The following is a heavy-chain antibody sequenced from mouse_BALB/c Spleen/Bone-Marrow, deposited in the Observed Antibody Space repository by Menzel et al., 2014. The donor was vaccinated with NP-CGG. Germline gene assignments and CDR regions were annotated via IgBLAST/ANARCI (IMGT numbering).Heavy chain of an antibody. D-gene: IGHD2-1*01. V-gene: IGHV1-7*01. CDR2: INPSTGYT. CDR1: GYTFTNYW. CDR3: ARKGYGNYHYYAMDY. J-gene: IGHJ4*01. Sequence: VKLMESGAELAKPGASVKMSCKASGYTFTNYWMHWIKQRPGQGLEWIGYINPSTGYTEYNQKFKDKATLTADKSSSTAYMQLSGLTSEDSAVYYCARKGYGNYHYYAMDYWGQGTSVTVSS.